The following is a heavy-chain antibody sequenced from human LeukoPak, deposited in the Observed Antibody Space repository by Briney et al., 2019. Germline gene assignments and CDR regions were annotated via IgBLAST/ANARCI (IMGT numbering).Heavy chain of an antibody. D-gene: IGHD2/OR15-2a*01. CDR2: ISGATGNT. CDR3: ARSIIIVPNTSYYYYYMDV. V-gene: IGHV1-3*01. Sequence: ASVKVSCKASGYTFTSHALHWVRQAPGEGLEWMAWISGATGNTEYSQKFQARVTITRDTSASTAYMELSSLRSEDTAVYYCARSIIIVPNTSYYYYYMDVWGQGTTVTVSS. J-gene: IGHJ6*02. CDR1: GYTFTSHA.